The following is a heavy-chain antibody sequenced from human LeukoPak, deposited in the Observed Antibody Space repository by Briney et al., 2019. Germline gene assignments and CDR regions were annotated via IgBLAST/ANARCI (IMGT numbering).Heavy chain of an antibody. CDR2: IYYTGNT. Sequence: ASETLSLTCTVSGGSISNSFWSWIRQPPGKGLEWIAYIYYTGNTKYNPSLKSRVTISVDTSKNQFSLRLSSVTAADTAVYYCARLCQVTTCAKFEHWGQGILVTVSS. J-gene: IGHJ4*02. CDR3: ARLCQVTTCAKFEH. V-gene: IGHV4-59*01. CDR1: GGSISNSF. D-gene: IGHD4-17*01.